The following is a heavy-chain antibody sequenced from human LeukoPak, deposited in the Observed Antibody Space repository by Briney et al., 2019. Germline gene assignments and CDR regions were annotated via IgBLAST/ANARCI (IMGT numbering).Heavy chain of an antibody. CDR3: ARSPGHFYCSSTSCQGAYYYYYMDV. D-gene: IGHD2-2*01. CDR1: GGSISSYY. CDR2: IYYSGST. Sequence: SETLSLTCTVSGGSISSYYWSWIRQPPGKGLEWIGYIYYSGSTNYNPSLKSRVTISVDTSKNQFSLKLSSVTAADTAVYYCARSPGHFYCSSTSCQGAYYYYYMDVWGKGTTVTISS. V-gene: IGHV4-59*01. J-gene: IGHJ6*03.